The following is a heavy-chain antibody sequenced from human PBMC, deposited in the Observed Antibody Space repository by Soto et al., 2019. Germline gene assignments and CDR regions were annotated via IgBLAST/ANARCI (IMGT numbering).Heavy chain of an antibody. V-gene: IGHV4-59*01. Sequence: SETLSLTCTVSGGSISSYYWSWIRQPPGKGLEWIGYIYYSGSTNYNPSLKSRVTISVDTSKNQFSLKLSSVTAADTAVYYCARDHEQQLGNYYYYYGMDVWGQGTTVTVSS. CDR3: ARDHEQQLGNYYYYYGMDV. CDR2: IYYSGST. CDR1: GGSISSYY. J-gene: IGHJ6*02. D-gene: IGHD6-13*01.